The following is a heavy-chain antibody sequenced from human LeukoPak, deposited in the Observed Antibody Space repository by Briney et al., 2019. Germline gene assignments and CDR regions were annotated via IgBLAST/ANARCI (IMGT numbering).Heavy chain of an antibody. CDR2: INPNSGGT. CDR3: ARGSMAAAGNFDY. D-gene: IGHD6-13*01. Sequence: ASVKVSCKASGYTFTGYYMHWVRQAPGQGLEWMGWINPNSGGTNYAQKLQGRVTMTRDTSISTAYMELSRLRSDDTAVYYCARGSMAAAGNFDYWGQGTLVTVSS. CDR1: GYTFTGYY. J-gene: IGHJ4*02. V-gene: IGHV1-2*02.